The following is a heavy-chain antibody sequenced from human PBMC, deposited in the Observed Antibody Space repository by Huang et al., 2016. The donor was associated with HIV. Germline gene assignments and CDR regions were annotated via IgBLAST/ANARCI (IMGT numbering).Heavy chain of an antibody. CDR2: IFCCGRT. J-gene: IGHJ4*02. CDR3: ARRGWEYSGYEVFDS. D-gene: IGHD5-12*01. CDR1: NGSLSSGSYY. Sequence: QLQLQESGPGLVKPSETLSLFCTVSNGSLSSGSYYWGWIRQSPGKSLEWIGSIFCCGRTFSSPSLKSRVTITVDKSKNLFSLNLASVTAADTALYYCARRGWEYSGYEVFDSWGQGTLVAVSS. V-gene: IGHV4-39*01.